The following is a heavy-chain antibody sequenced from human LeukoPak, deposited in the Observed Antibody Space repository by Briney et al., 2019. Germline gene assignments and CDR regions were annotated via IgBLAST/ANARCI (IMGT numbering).Heavy chain of an antibody. V-gene: IGHV4-34*01. D-gene: IGHD4-17*01. J-gene: IGHJ1*01. CDR2: INDSGST. CDR1: GGSFSGYY. Sequence: SETLSLTCAVNGGSFSGYYWSWIRQSPGKGLEWIGEINDSGSTNYNLSLKSRVTISVDTSKNQFSLKLSSVTAADTAVYYCASFRGGRVTTGYFQHWGQGTLVTVSS. CDR3: ASFRGGRVTTGYFQH.